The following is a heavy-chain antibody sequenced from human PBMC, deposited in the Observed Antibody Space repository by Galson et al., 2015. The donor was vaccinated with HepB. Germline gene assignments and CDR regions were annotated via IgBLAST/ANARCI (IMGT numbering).Heavy chain of an antibody. V-gene: IGHV3-21*01. CDR2: ISSSSSYI. CDR1: GFTFSSYS. CDR3: ASLRVVTGAFDI. J-gene: IGHJ3*02. D-gene: IGHD2-21*02. Sequence: SLRLSCAASGFTFSSYSMNWVRQAPGKGLEWVSSISSSSSYIYYADSVKGRFTISRDNAKNSLYLQMNSLRAEDTAVYYCASLRVVTGAFDIWGQGTMVTVSS.